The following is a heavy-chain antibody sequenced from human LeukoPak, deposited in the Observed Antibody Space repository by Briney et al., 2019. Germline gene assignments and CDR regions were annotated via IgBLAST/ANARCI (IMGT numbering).Heavy chain of an antibody. J-gene: IGHJ4*02. V-gene: IGHV4-31*03. CDR2: IYYSGST. Sequence: PQTLSLTCTVSGGSISSGGYYWSWIRQHPGKGLEWIGYIYYSGSTYYNPSLKSRVTISVDTSKNQFSLKLSSVTAADTAVYYCARARYSTGYYYFDYWGQGTLVTVSS. CDR3: ARARYSTGYYYFDY. CDR1: GGSISSGGYY. D-gene: IGHD3-22*01.